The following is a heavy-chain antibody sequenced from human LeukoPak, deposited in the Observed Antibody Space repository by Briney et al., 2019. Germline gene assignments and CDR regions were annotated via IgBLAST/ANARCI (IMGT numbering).Heavy chain of an antibody. V-gene: IGHV1-46*01. Sequence: GASVKVSCKASGDTFSSYYMHWVRQAPGQGLEWMGIINPSGGSTTYAQKFQGRVTMTRDTSTSTVYMELSSLRSEDTAVYYCARGGVLRFLEHLDYRGQGTLVTVSS. CDR2: INPSGGST. CDR3: ARGGVLRFLEHLDY. J-gene: IGHJ4*02. CDR1: GDTFSSYY. D-gene: IGHD3-3*01.